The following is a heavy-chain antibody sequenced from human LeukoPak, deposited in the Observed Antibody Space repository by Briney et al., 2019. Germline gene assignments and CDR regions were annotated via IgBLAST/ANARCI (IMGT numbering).Heavy chain of an antibody. J-gene: IGHJ5*02. CDR1: GYTFTSNY. V-gene: IGHV1-46*01. CDR2: IYPRDGST. CDR3: ARAPYYDFWSGQSGWFDP. D-gene: IGHD3-3*01. Sequence: GGSVKVSCKASGYTFTSNYIHWVRQAPGQGLEWMGIIYPRDGSTSYAQKFQGRVTVTRDTSTSTVHMELSGLRSEDTAVYYCARAPYYDFWSGQSGWFDPWGQGTLVTVSS.